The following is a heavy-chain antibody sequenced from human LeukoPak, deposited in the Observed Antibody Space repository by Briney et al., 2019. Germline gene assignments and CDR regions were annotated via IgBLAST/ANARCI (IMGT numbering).Heavy chain of an antibody. CDR3: AKARYYYDFWG. CDR2: IWYDGSNK. D-gene: IGHD3-3*01. Sequence: PGGSLRLSCAASGFTFSSYGMHWVRQAPGKGLEWVAVIWYDGSNKYYADSVKGRFTISRDNSKNTLYLQMNSLRAEDTAVYYCAKARYYYDFWGWGQGTLVTVSS. V-gene: IGHV3-30*02. J-gene: IGHJ4*02. CDR1: GFTFSSYG.